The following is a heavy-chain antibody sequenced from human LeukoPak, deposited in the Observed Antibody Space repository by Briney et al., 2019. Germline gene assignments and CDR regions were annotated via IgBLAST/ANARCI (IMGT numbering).Heavy chain of an antibody. V-gene: IGHV4-38-2*02. CDR2: IYHSGST. D-gene: IGHD1-26*01. CDR1: GYSISSGYY. CDR3: ARAPSSGSYYVWFDP. Sequence: SETLSLTCTVSGYSISSGYYWGWIRQPPGKGLEWIGSIYHSGSTYYNPSLKSRVTISVDTSKNQFSLKLSSVTAADTAVYYCARAPSSGSYYVWFDPWGQGTLVTVSS. J-gene: IGHJ5*02.